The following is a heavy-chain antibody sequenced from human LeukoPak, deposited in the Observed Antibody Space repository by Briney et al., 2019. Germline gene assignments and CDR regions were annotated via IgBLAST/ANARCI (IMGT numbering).Heavy chain of an antibody. D-gene: IGHD5-18*01. CDR2: ISWNSGSI. Sequence: GGSLRLSCAASGFTFDDYAMHWVRQAPGKGLEWVSGISWNSGSIGYADSVKGRFTISRDNAKNSLYLQMNSLRAEDTAVYYCASLDTAMDDFDYWGQGTLVTVSS. V-gene: IGHV3-9*01. J-gene: IGHJ4*02. CDR3: ASLDTAMDDFDY. CDR1: GFTFDDYA.